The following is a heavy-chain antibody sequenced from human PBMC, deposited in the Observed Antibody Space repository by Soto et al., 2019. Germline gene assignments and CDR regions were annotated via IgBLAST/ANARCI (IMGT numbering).Heavy chain of an antibody. J-gene: IGHJ4*02. CDR2: TYYRSNWRH. D-gene: IGHD6-19*01. V-gene: IGHV6-1*01. CDR1: GYSVSSNTAA. CDR3: ARGVAGSGFDL. Sequence: QTLSLPCAISGYSVSSNTAAWNWIRSSPSRGLEWLGRTYYRSNWRHDYAVSVKSRITVNPDTSKNHFSLQLNSVTPDDTAVYYCARGVAGSGFDLWGQGTLVTVSS.